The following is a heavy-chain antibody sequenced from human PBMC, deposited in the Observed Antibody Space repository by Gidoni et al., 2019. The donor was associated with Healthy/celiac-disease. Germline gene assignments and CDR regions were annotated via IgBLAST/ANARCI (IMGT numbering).Heavy chain of an antibody. CDR3: ARGPTKLFDFWVAPELYGMDV. V-gene: IGHV1-69*01. D-gene: IGHD3-3*01. CDR2: IIPIFGTA. Sequence: QVQLVQSGAEVQKPGSSVKVSCKASGRPFRRYAISLVRQAPGQGLEWMGGIIPIFGTANYAQKFQGRVTITADESTSTAYMELSSLRSEDTAVYYCARGPTKLFDFWVAPELYGMDVWGQGTTVTVSS. CDR1: GRPFRRYA. J-gene: IGHJ6*02.